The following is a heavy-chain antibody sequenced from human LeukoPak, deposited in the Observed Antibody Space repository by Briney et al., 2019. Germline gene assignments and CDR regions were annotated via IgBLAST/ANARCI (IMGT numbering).Heavy chain of an antibody. J-gene: IGHJ6*02. V-gene: IGHV1-2*02. CDR3: AREYCSSTSCYRRYYYYYYGMDV. CDR2: INPNSGGT. D-gene: IGHD2-2*01. Sequence: ASVKVSCKASGYTFTGYYMHWVRQAPGQGLEWMGWINPNSGGTNYALKFQGRVTMTRDTSISTAYMELSRLRSDDTAVYYCAREYCSSTSCYRRYYYYYYGMDVWGQGTTVTVSS. CDR1: GYTFTGYY.